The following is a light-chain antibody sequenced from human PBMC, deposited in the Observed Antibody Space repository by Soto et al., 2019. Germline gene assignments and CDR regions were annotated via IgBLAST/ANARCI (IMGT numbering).Light chain of an antibody. CDR2: GAS. CDR3: QQYYNWPIT. Sequence: EKVMTQSPATLSVSPGERATLSCRASQSVSSNLAWYQQKPGQAPRLLIYGASNRATDIPGRFSGSGSGTEFTLTISSLQSEDFAVYYCQQYYNWPITFGQGTRLEIK. CDR1: QSVSSN. J-gene: IGKJ5*01. V-gene: IGKV3-15*01.